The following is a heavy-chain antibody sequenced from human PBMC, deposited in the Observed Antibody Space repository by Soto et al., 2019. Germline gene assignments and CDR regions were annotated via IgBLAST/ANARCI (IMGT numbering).Heavy chain of an antibody. J-gene: IGHJ6*02. CDR2: IIPIFGTA. Sequence: QVQLVQSGAEVKKPGSSVKVSCKASGGTFSSYAISWVRQAPGQGLEWMGGIIPIFGTANYAQKFQGRVTITADKSTSTAYMELSSLRSEDTAVYYCARDRYYGSGSYLYYYYGMDVWGQWTTVTVSS. D-gene: IGHD3-10*01. V-gene: IGHV1-69*06. CDR1: GGTFSSYA. CDR3: ARDRYYGSGSYLYYYYGMDV.